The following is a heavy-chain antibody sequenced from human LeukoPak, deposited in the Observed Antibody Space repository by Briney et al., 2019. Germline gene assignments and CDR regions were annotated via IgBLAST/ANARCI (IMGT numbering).Heavy chain of an antibody. Sequence: VASVKVSCKASGGTFSSYAISWVRQAPGQGLEWMGRIIPILGIANYAQKFQGRVTMTEDTSRDTAYMELSSLRSEDTAVYYCVTTPSTSRAEYFHHWGQGTLVTVSS. D-gene: IGHD1-14*01. CDR1: GGTFSSYA. J-gene: IGHJ1*01. CDR2: IIPILGIA. V-gene: IGHV1-69*04. CDR3: VTTPSTSRAEYFHH.